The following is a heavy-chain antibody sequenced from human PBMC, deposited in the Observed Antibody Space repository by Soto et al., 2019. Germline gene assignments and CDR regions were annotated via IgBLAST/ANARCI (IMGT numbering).Heavy chain of an antibody. CDR3: ARGGSSSSTFDY. V-gene: IGHV3-13*01. J-gene: IGHJ4*02. CDR2: IGTAGDT. Sequence: GGSMGLSCAASGFTVRSYEMHWVRQDTGKGLEWVSAIGTAGDTYYPGSVKGRFTISRENAKNSLYLQMNSLRAGDTAVYYCARGGSSSSTFDYWGQGTLVTVSS. CDR1: GFTVRSYE. D-gene: IGHD6-6*01.